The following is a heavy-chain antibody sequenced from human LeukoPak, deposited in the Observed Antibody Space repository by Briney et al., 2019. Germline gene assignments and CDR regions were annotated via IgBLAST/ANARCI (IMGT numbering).Heavy chain of an antibody. CDR1: GFTFSSYA. Sequence: GSLRLSCAASGFTFSSYAMHWVRQAPGKGLEWVAVISYDGSNKYYADSVKGRFTISRDNSKNTLYLQMNSLRAEDTAVYYCARDPLRRPGPWFDPWGQGTLVTVSS. J-gene: IGHJ5*02. CDR3: ARDPLRRPGPWFDP. CDR2: ISYDGSNK. V-gene: IGHV3-30*04.